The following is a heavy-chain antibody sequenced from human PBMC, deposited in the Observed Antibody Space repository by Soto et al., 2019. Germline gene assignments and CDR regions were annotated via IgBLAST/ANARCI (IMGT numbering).Heavy chain of an antibody. D-gene: IGHD3-10*01. CDR2: IYTSGST. CDR3: ARDLLRSYGSGSYYHVHWFDP. Sequence: SETLCLTCTVSGGSISSYYWSWIRQPAGKGLEWIGRIYTSGSTNYNPSLKSRVTMSVDTSKNQFSLKLSSVTAADTAVYYCARDLLRSYGSGSYYHVHWFDPWGQGTRVIVSS. CDR1: GGSISSYY. J-gene: IGHJ5*02. V-gene: IGHV4-4*07.